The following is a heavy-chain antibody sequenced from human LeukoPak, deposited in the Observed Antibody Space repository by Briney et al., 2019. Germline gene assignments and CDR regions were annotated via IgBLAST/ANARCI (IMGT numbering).Heavy chain of an antibody. CDR3: ARVGGYYDSSALGDY. Sequence: GGSLRLSCAASGFTFSDYYMSWIRQAPGKGLEWVSYISDTGSTIYYADSVKGRFTISRDNAKNSLYLQMNSLRAEDTAVYYCARVGGYYDSSALGDYWGQGTLVTVSS. CDR1: GFTFSDYY. D-gene: IGHD3-22*01. CDR2: ISDTGSTI. V-gene: IGHV3-11*01. J-gene: IGHJ4*02.